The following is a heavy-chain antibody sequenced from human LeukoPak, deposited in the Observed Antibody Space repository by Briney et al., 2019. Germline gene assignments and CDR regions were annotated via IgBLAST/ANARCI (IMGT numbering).Heavy chain of an antibody. V-gene: IGHV4-31*03. J-gene: IGHJ3*02. CDR1: GGSISSGGYY. Sequence: SETLSLTCTVSGGSISSGGYYWSWIRQHPGKGLEWIGYIYYSGSTYYNPSLKSRVTISVDTSKNQFPLKLSSVTAADTAVYYCARVKLLRYFDWLSRTADAFDIWGQGTMVTVSS. CDR2: IYYSGST. D-gene: IGHD3-9*01. CDR3: ARVKLLRYFDWLSRTADAFDI.